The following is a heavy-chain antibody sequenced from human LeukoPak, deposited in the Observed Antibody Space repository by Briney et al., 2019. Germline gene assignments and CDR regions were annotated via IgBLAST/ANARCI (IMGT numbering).Heavy chain of an antibody. CDR3: ARDKTYGYNL. CDR2: IMGDGSST. Sequence: GGSLRLSCAASGFTFSSYAMSWVRQAPGKGLEWVSRIMGDGSSTTYADSVKGRFTISRDNAKNTVYLQMNSLRAEDTAVYYCARDKTYGYNLWGQGTLVTVSS. V-gene: IGHV3-74*03. J-gene: IGHJ5*02. D-gene: IGHD5-18*01. CDR1: GFTFSSYA.